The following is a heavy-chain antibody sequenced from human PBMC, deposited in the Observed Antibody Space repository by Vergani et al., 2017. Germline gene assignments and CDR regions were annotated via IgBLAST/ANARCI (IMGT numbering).Heavy chain of an antibody. J-gene: IGHJ2*01. Sequence: VEAGGGLVQPGGSLRLSCTASGFTFQAFAFHWVRQVSGRGLEWVSGIDRNYGVKNGNSFEGRFSISRYNAKKTVFLQMNNLRHEDTALYFCVKENDYDADGPFDLWGRGTLVTVSS. D-gene: IGHD3-16*01. CDR1: GFTFQAFA. CDR2: IDRNYGVK. CDR3: VKENDYDADGPFDL. V-gene: IGHV3-9*01.